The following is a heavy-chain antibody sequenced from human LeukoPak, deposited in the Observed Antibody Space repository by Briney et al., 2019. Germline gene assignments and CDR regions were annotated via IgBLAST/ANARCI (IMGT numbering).Heavy chain of an antibody. Sequence: SGGSLRLSCAASGFTFSNSWMSWVRQAPGKGLEWVATIKPDGSAQYYVDSVKGRFTTSRDNAKNSLFLQINSLRAEDTAVYYCANGGTYSSGPWGQGTLVTVSS. V-gene: IGHV3-7*01. J-gene: IGHJ5*02. CDR3: ANGGTYSSGP. CDR2: IKPDGSAQ. D-gene: IGHD3-22*01. CDR1: GFTFSNSW.